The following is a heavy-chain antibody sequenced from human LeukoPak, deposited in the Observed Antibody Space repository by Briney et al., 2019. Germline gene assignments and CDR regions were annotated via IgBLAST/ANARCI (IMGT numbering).Heavy chain of an antibody. D-gene: IGHD7-27*01. J-gene: IGHJ4*02. CDR2: MSPNSGDT. V-gene: IGHV1-8*01. Sequence: ASVKVSCKASGYTFTSHDIDWVRQATGQGLEWMGWMSPNSGDTGYAQKFQGRVTMTSDSSISTAYMELSSLRSEDTAIYYCVRTPPNWGFDYWGQGTLVTVSS. CDR3: VRTPPNWGFDY. CDR1: GYTFTSHD.